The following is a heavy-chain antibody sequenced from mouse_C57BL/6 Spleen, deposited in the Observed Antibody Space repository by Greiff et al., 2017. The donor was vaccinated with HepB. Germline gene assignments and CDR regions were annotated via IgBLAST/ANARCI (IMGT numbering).Heavy chain of an antibody. CDR3: TRRGDSSGYAMDY. V-gene: IGHV1-15*01. Sequence: VKLMESGAELVRPGASVTLSCKASGYTFTDYEMHWVKQTPVHGLEWIGAIDPETGGTAYNQKFKGKAILTADKSSSTAYMELRSLTSEDSAVYYCTRRGDSSGYAMDYWGQGTSVTVSS. D-gene: IGHD3-2*02. CDR1: GYTFTDYE. CDR2: IDPETGGT. J-gene: IGHJ4*01.